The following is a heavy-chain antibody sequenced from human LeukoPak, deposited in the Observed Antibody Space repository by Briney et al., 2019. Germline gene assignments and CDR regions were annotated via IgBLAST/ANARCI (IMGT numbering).Heavy chain of an antibody. CDR1: GGSISSGGYS. D-gene: IGHD6-19*01. CDR2: IYHSGST. J-gene: IGHJ4*02. V-gene: IGHV4-30-2*01. Sequence: PSETLSLTCTVSGGSISSGGYSWSWIRQPPGKGLEWIGYIYHSGSTYYNPSLKSRVTISVDRSRNQFSLKLSSVTAADTAVYYCARDIRFGIAVAATTDYWGQGTLVTVSS. CDR3: ARDIRFGIAVAATTDY.